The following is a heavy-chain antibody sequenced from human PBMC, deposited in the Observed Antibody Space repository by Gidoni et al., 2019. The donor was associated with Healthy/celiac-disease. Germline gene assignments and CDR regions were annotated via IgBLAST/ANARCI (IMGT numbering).Heavy chain of an antibody. D-gene: IGHD4-17*01. J-gene: IGHJ4*02. CDR1: GFTFSNAW. CDR3: TTEPMTTVTTSSL. CDR2: IKSKTDGGTT. Sequence: EVQLVESGGGLVKPGGSLRLSCAASGFTFSNAWMSWVRQAPGKGLEWVGRIKSKTDGGTTDYAAPVKGRFTISRDDSKNTLYLQMNSLKTEDTAVYYCTTEPMTTVTTSSLWGQGTLVTVSS. V-gene: IGHV3-15*01.